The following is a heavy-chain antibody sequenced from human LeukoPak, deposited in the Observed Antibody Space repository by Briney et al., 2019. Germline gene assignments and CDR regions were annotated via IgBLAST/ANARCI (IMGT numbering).Heavy chain of an antibody. D-gene: IGHD2-2*01. CDR1: GFTFSSYG. CDR3: AKDRSSTLWYFDY. CDR2: IRYDGSNK. J-gene: IGHJ4*02. V-gene: IGHV3-30*02. Sequence: GGSLRLSCAASGFTFSSYGMHWVRQAPGKGLEWVAFIRYDGSNKYYADSVKGRFTISRDNSKNTLSLQMNSLRAEDTAIYYCAKDRSSTLWYFDYWGQGAQVTVSS.